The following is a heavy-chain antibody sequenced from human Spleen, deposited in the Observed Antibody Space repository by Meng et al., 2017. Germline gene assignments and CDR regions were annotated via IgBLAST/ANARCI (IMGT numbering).Heavy chain of an antibody. CDR2: IWYDGSNK. J-gene: IGHJ4*02. V-gene: IGHV3-33*01. Sequence: GESLKISCAASGFTFSSYGMHWVRQAPGKGLEWVAVIWYDGSNKYYADSVKGRFTISRDNSKNTLYLQMNSLRAEDTAVYYCAMGWGSSRAFDFWGQGTLVTVSS. CDR1: GFTFSSYG. D-gene: IGHD6-6*01. CDR3: AMGWGSSRAFDF.